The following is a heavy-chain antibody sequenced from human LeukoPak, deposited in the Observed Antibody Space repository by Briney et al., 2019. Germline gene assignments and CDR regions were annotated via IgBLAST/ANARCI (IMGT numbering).Heavy chain of an antibody. D-gene: IGHD4-11*01. Sequence: ASVKVSCKASGYTFTHYAVHWVRQAPGQRLEWMGWTNVGNDYTESSQKFQDRLTITSDTTATTVYMELSSLRSEDTAVYYCTRDDFSTYPGLNYFDYWGQGSLVTVSS. V-gene: IGHV1-3*01. CDR1: GYTFTHYA. CDR2: TNVGNDYT. J-gene: IGHJ4*02. CDR3: TRDDFSTYPGLNYFDY.